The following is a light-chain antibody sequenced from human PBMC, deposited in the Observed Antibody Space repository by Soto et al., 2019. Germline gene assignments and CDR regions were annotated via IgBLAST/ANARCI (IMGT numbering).Light chain of an antibody. CDR1: QSISSN. CDR3: QQYDSWPPLT. CDR2: GAS. Sequence: EIVMTQSPATLSVSPGERATLSCRASQSISSNLAWYQQKPGQAPGLLIYGASIRATGIPARFSGSGSGTEFTLTISSLQSEDFAVYYCQQYDSWPPLTFGGGTKVEIK. J-gene: IGKJ4*01. V-gene: IGKV3D-15*01.